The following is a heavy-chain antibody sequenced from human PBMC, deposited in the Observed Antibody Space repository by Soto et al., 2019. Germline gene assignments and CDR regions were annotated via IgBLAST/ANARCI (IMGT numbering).Heavy chain of an antibody. CDR2: IWHDGKNK. J-gene: IGHJ4*02. CDR3: ARVPGQDDAMDY. D-gene: IGHD2-2*01. Sequence: QVQVVESGGGVVQPGTSLRLSCAASGFTFSNFGMHWVRQAPGKGLEWVAVIWHDGKNKYYADSAKGRFTISRDNSKNTLYLQMNSLRAEDTAVYYCARVPGQDDAMDYWGQGTLVTVSS. CDR1: GFTFSNFG. V-gene: IGHV3-33*01.